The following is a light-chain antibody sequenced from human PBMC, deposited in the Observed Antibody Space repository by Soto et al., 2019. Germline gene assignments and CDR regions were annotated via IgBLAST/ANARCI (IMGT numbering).Light chain of an antibody. CDR3: ASYTSSSTSVI. CDR2: EVS. Sequence: QSALTQPASVSGSPGQSITISCTGTSSDVGGYKYVSWYHQYPGKAPKLMIYEVSNRPSGVSDRFSGSKSGNTASLTISGLQAEDEADYYCASYTSSSTSVIFGRGTKLTVL. J-gene: IGLJ2*01. V-gene: IGLV2-14*01. CDR1: SSDVGGYKY.